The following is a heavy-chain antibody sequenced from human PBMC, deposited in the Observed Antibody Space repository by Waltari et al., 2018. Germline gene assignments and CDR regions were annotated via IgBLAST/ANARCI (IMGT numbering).Heavy chain of an antibody. CDR1: GGTFNTYV. CDR2: ITHIFGTP. D-gene: IGHD3-10*01. V-gene: IGHV1-69*13. J-gene: IGHJ4*02. Sequence: QVQLVQSGAEVKTPGSSVKVSCKASGGTFNTYVFSWVRKAPGQGLEWMGGITHIFGTPTESPKFQGRLTITADESTTTACMELASVRSEDTAVYYCAREGIVTQGVSYFEYWGQGTLVTVSS. CDR3: AREGIVTQGVSYFEY.